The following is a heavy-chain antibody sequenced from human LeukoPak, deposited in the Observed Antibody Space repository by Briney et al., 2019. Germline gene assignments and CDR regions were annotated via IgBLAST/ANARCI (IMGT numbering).Heavy chain of an antibody. CDR2: IYYSGST. CDR1: GGSISSGDYY. D-gene: IGHD3-3*01. CDR3: ARASHPYYDFWSGYYGYYGMDV. V-gene: IGHV4-30-4*01. Sequence: SQTLSLTCTVSGGSISSGDYYWSWIRQPPGQGLEWIGYIYYSGSTHYNPSLKSRVTISVDTSKNQFSLKLSSVTAADTAVYYCARASHPYYDFWSGYYGYYGMDVWGQGTTVTVSS. J-gene: IGHJ6*02.